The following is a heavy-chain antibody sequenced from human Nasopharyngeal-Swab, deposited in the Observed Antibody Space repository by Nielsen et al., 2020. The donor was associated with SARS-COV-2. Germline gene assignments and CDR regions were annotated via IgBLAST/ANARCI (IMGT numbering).Heavy chain of an antibody. V-gene: IGHV3-48*02. CDR3: ARVSGWYYFDS. Sequence: GESLKISCAASGFTFSSYSMNWVRQAPGKGLEWISYISTNSRTIYYADSVKGRFTVSRDNANNSLYLQMYSLRDDDTAVYSCARVSGWYYFDSWGQGTLVTVSS. CDR2: ISTNSRTI. CDR1: GFTFSSYS. J-gene: IGHJ4*02. D-gene: IGHD6-19*01.